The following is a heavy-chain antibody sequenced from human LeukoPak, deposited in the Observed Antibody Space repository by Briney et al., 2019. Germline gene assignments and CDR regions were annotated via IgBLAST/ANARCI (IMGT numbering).Heavy chain of an antibody. V-gene: IGHV1-2*02. J-gene: IGHJ6*03. CDR2: INPNSGGT. Sequence: ASVKVSCKASGYTFTGYYMHWVRQAPGQGHEWMGWINPNSGGTNYAQKFQGRVTMTRDTSISTAYMELSRLRSDDTAVYYCARDGSGYDGDYYYYMDVWGKGTTVTVSS. CDR3: ARDGSGYDGDYYYYMDV. CDR1: GYTFTGYY. D-gene: IGHD5-12*01.